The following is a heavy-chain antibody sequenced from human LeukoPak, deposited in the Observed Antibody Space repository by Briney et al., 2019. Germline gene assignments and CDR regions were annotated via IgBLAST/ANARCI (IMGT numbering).Heavy chain of an antibody. V-gene: IGHV3-11*01. Sequence: GGSLRLSCAASGFIFSDYYMSWIRQAPGKGLEWVSYISSSGSTIYYADSMKGRFTISRDNAKNSLYLQMNNLRAEDTAVYYCARGGYSSSWTWFDPWGQGTLVTVSS. J-gene: IGHJ5*02. CDR1: GFIFSDYY. D-gene: IGHD6-13*01. CDR3: ARGGYSSSWTWFDP. CDR2: ISSSGSTI.